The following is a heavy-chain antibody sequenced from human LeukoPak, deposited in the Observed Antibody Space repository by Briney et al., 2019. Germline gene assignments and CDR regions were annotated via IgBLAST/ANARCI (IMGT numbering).Heavy chain of an antibody. J-gene: IGHJ4*02. CDR1: GVTSSSYA. Sequence: SVKVSCKASGVTSSSYAICWVRQAPGQGLEWMGGIIPIFGTANYAQKCQGRVTITADESTSTAYMELSSLRSEDTAVYYCASNYCSGGSCYYTYWGQGTLVTVSS. CDR3: ASNYCSGGSCYYTY. CDR2: IIPIFGTA. V-gene: IGHV1-69*01. D-gene: IGHD2-15*01.